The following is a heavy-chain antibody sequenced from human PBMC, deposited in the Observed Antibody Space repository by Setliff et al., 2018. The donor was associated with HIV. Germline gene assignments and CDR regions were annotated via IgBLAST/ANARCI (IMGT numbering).Heavy chain of an antibody. Sequence: SETLSLTCTVSNASISTYYWTWIRQPPGKGLEWIGHISATGSTKYNPSLEGRVTIAVYTSQNQFSLRLSSVTAADTAVYYCARNNPVLSQTFGADGLDVWGQGTTVTVSS. CDR3: ARNNPVLSQTFGADGLDV. V-gene: IGHV4-4*09. J-gene: IGHJ6*02. CDR1: NASISTYY. CDR2: ISATGST. D-gene: IGHD3-3*01.